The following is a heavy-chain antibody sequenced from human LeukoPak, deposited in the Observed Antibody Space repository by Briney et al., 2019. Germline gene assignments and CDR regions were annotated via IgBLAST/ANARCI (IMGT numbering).Heavy chain of an antibody. V-gene: IGHV3-23*01. CDR1: GFTFSNYA. Sequence: PGGSLRLSCAASGFTFSNYAMGWVRQAPGKGLEWVSAITGVGSSTYNADSVKGRFTVSRDNSKNTLCLQMNSLRAEDTATYYCAKARIVVVTALDYWGQGTLVIVSS. J-gene: IGHJ4*02. CDR3: AKARIVVVTALDY. CDR2: ITGVGSST. D-gene: IGHD2-21*02.